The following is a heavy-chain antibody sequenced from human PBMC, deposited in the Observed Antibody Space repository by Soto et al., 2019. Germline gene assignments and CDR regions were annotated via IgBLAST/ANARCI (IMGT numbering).Heavy chain of an antibody. CDR3: ASNPADYYDSSGYPDY. Sequence: SVKVSCKASGGTFRSYTISWVRQAPGQGLEWMGRIIPILGIANYAQKFQGRVTITADKSTSTAYMELSSLRSEDTAVYYCASNPADYYDSSGYPDYWGQGTLVTVSS. V-gene: IGHV1-69*02. CDR2: IIPILGIA. J-gene: IGHJ4*02. D-gene: IGHD3-22*01. CDR1: GGTFRSYT.